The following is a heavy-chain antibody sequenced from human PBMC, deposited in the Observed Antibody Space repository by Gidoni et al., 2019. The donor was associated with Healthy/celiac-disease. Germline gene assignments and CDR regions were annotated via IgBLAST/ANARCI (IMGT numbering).Heavy chain of an antibody. CDR1: GFTFSSYG. CDR2: ISYDGSNK. V-gene: IGHV3-30*18. J-gene: IGHJ4*02. Sequence: QVQLVESGGGVVQPGRSLRLSCAASGFTFSSYGMHWVRQAPGKGLEWVAVISYDGSNKYYADAVKGRFTISRDNSKNTLYLQMNSLRAEDTAVYYCAKDWKSSSPGFYFDYWGQGTLVTVSS. CDR3: AKDWKSSSPGFYFDY. D-gene: IGHD6-6*01.